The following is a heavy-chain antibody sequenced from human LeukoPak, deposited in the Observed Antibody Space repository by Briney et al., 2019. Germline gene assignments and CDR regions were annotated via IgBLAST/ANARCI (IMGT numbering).Heavy chain of an antibody. D-gene: IGHD3-10*01. CDR1: GGSFSGYY. V-gene: IGHV4-34*01. Sequence: SETLSLTCAVYGGSFSGYYWGWIRQPPGKGLEWIANIYYSGTTYYNPSLKSRVTISLDTSKNQFSLKLNSVTASDTAVYYCARWEYASGGYFDSWGQGTLVTVSS. J-gene: IGHJ4*02. CDR2: IYYSGTT. CDR3: ARWEYASGGYFDS.